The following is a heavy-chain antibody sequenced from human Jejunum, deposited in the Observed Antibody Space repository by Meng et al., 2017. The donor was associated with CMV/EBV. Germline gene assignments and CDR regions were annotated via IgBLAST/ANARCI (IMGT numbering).Heavy chain of an antibody. Sequence: FTFSTYAMSWVRQAPGKGLEWVSTVSGTGATTYYADSVKGQFTISRGNSKNTLYLQMNNLRVDDTAVYYCARGGRGNYYYYYGMDVWGQGTTVTVSS. CDR3: ARGGRGNYYYYYGMDV. J-gene: IGHJ6*02. V-gene: IGHV3-23*01. CDR2: VSGTGATT. D-gene: IGHD3-16*01. CDR1: FTFSTYA.